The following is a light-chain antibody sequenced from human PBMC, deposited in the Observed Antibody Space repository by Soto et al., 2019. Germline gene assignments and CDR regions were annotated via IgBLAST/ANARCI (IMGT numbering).Light chain of an antibody. CDR3: QSYDSSLSGSGV. Sequence: QSVVTQSPSASGTPGQSVTISCSASNSNFVSNSVSWYQHVPGTAPKLLISRNHQRPSGVPDRFSGSKSGTSASLAITGLQAEDEADYYCQSYDSSLSGSGVFGGGTKLTVL. CDR2: RNH. CDR1: NSNFVSNS. J-gene: IGLJ3*02. V-gene: IGLV1-44*01.